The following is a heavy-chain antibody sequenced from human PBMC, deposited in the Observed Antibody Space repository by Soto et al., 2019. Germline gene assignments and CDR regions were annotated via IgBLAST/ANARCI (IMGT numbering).Heavy chain of an antibody. J-gene: IGHJ6*02. CDR3: ARRRGFPDYCGLDG. CDR1: GGSISSGGYS. Sequence: QLQLQESGSGLVKPSQTLSLTCAVSGGSISSGGYSWSWIRQPPGKGLEWIGYISHSGSTYYITSLKRRVTISADRAKKQFSLKLSSVTAADTAVYYCARRRGFPDYCGLDGWCPGTTGTVSS. CDR2: ISHSGST. V-gene: IGHV4-30-2*01. D-gene: IGHD5-12*01.